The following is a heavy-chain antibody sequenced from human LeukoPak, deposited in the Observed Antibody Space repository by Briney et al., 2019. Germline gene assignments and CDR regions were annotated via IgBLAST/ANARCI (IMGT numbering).Heavy chain of an antibody. D-gene: IGHD6-19*01. V-gene: IGHV6-1*01. CDR3: ARNRVRSVAVAQGYYGMDV. J-gene: IGHJ6*02. CDR2: TYYRSKWYN. CDR1: GDSVSSNSAA. Sequence: SQTLSLTCAISGDSVSSNSAAWNWIRQSPSRGLEWLGRTYYRSKWYNDYAVSVKSRITINPDTSKNQFSLQLNSVTPEDTAVYYCARNRVRSVAVAQGYYGMDVWGQGTTVTVSS.